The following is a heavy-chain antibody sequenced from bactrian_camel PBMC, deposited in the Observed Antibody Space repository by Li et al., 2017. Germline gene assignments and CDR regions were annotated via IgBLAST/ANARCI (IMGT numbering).Heavy chain of an antibody. CDR1: GYVYSGYC. D-gene: IGHD6*01. V-gene: IGHV3S63*01. J-gene: IGHJ4*01. CDR2: LFGRDGST. Sequence: VQLVESGGGSVQAGGSLRLSCETPGYVYSGYCLAWFRQAPGKEREGLASLFGRDGSTYYADSVKGRFTISQDNTKNTLYLKMNSLKIEDTAVYYCATAPSERYGYNWFNYWGQGTQVTVS. CDR3: ATAPSERYGYNWFNY.